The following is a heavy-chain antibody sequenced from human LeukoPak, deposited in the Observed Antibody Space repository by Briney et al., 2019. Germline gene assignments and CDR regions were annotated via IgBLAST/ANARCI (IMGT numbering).Heavy chain of an antibody. Sequence: GSLRLSCAASGLTFRTSLMSWVRQTPGKGLEWVADIKEDGSEKVYVDSVRGRFTISRDNAENSLYLQMNSLRAEDTAVYFCARDRERSNWDWGQGTLVTVSS. CDR3: ARDRERSNWD. V-gene: IGHV3-7*01. CDR2: IKEDGSEK. D-gene: IGHD6-13*01. J-gene: IGHJ4*02. CDR1: GLTFRTSL.